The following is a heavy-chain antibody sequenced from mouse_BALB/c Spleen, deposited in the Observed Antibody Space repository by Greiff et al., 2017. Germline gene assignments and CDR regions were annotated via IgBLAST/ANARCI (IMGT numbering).Heavy chain of an antibody. CDR3: ARGGTMITTCFAY. V-gene: IGHV3-8*02. Sequence: EVQRVESGPSLVKPSQTLYLTCSVTGYSITSGYWNWIRKFPGNKLEYMGYISYSGSTYYNPSLKSRISITRDTSKNKYYLQFNSVTTEDTATYYCARGGTMITTCFAYWGQGTLVTVSA. CDR1: GYSITSGY. D-gene: IGHD2-4*01. CDR2: ISYSGST. J-gene: IGHJ3*01.